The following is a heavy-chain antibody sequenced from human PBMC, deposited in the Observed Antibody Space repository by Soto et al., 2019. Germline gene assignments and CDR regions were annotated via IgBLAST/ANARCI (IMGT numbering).Heavy chain of an antibody. V-gene: IGHV1-2*02. CDR3: ARGGGTILAPLP. CDR2: INPNSGAT. Sequence: QVQLVQSGAEVKKPGASVKVSCKASGYTFTGYFMHWVRQAPGQGLEWMGWINPNSGATKYAQKLQGRVTLSRDTSIRTAYMELTGLRSDDTAVYYCARGGGTILAPLPWGQGTQVTVSS. CDR1: GYTFTGYF. J-gene: IGHJ5*02. D-gene: IGHD3-3*01.